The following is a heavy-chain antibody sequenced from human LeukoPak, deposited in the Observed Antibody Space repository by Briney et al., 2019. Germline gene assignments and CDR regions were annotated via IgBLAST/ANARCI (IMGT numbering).Heavy chain of an antibody. J-gene: IGHJ5*02. D-gene: IGHD2-2*01. CDR3: ARLGCSSTSCYPHYNWFDP. V-gene: IGHV4-38-2*01. CDR2: IYHSGST. Sequence: PSETLSLTCAVSGYSISSGYYWGWIRQPPGKGLEWIGSIYHSGSTYYNPSLKSRVTISVDTSKNQFSLKLSSVTAADTAVYYCARLGCSSTSCYPHYNWFDPWGQGTLVAVSS. CDR1: GYSISSGYY.